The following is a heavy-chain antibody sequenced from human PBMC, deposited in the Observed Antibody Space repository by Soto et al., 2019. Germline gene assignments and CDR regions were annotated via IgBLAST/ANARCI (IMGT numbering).Heavy chain of an antibody. CDR3: ARGYSYGYRYAAYYYGMDV. J-gene: IGHJ6*02. CDR2: IIPIFGTA. V-gene: IGHV1-69*06. CDR1: GGTFSSYA. Sequence: QVQLVQSGAEVKKPGSSVKVSCKASGGTFSSYAISWVRQAPGQGLEWMGGIIPIFGTANYAQKFQGRVTITADNSTSTAYMELSSLRSEDTGVYYWARGYSYGYRYAAYYYGMDVWGPGTPVTGSS. D-gene: IGHD5-18*01.